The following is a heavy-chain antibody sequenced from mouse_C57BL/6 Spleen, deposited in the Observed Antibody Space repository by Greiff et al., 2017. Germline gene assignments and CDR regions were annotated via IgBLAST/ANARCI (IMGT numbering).Heavy chain of an antibody. CDR1: GYTFTDYY. Sequence: VQLQQSGPELVKPGASVKISCKASGYTFTDYYMNWVKQSHGKSLEWIGDINPNNGGTSYNQKFKGKATLTVDKSSSTAYMELRSLTSEDSAVXYCARWEDYWGQGTSVTVSS. V-gene: IGHV1-26*01. CDR3: ARWEDY. D-gene: IGHD4-1*01. J-gene: IGHJ4*01. CDR2: INPNNGGT.